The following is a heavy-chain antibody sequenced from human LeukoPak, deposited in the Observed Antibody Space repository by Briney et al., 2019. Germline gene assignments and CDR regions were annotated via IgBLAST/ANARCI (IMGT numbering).Heavy chain of an antibody. V-gene: IGHV4-59*08. Sequence: SETLSLTCTVSGGSISSYYWSWIRQPPGKGLEWIGYIYYSGSTNYNPSIKSRVTISVDTSNNQFSLKPSSVPAADTAVYYCARHPRDGYNFLDYWGQGILVTVSS. D-gene: IGHD5-24*01. CDR2: IYYSGST. CDR1: GGSISSYY. J-gene: IGHJ4*02. CDR3: ARHPRDGYNFLDY.